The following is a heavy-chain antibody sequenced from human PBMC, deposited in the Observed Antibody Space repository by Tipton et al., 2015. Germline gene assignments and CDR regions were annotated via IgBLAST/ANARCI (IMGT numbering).Heavy chain of an antibody. CDR2: ISWNSGSI. CDR1: GFTFSNYW. J-gene: IGHJ4*02. V-gene: IGHV3-9*01. Sequence: SLRLSCIVSGFTFSNYWMHWVRQAPGKGLEWVSGISWNSGSIGYADSVKGRFTISRDNAKNSLYLQMNSLRAEDTALYYCAKDASGPLAAAGSSFDYWGQGTLVTVSS. D-gene: IGHD6-13*01. CDR3: AKDASGPLAAAGSSFDY.